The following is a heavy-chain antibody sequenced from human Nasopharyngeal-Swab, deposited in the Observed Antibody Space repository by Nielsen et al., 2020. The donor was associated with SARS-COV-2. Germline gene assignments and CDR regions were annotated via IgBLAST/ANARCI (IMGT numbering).Heavy chain of an antibody. CDR3: ARVKDTAMVKFPDY. Sequence: GEALKISCKGSGYSFTSYWISWVRQMPGKGLEWMGRIDPSDSYTNYSPSFQGHVTISADKSISTAYLQWSSLKASDTAMYYCARVKDTAMVKFPDYWGQGTLVTVSS. CDR1: GYSFTSYW. D-gene: IGHD5-18*01. CDR2: IDPSDSYT. J-gene: IGHJ4*02. V-gene: IGHV5-10-1*01.